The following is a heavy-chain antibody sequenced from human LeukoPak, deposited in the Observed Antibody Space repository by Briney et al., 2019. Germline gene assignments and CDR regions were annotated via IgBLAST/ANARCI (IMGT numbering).Heavy chain of an antibody. Sequence: GGSLRLSCAASGFTFSSYAMSWVRQAPGKGLEWVSAISGSGGSTYYADSVKGRFTISRDNSKNTLYLQMNSLRAEDTAVYYCARVRRITFGGVMDYWGQGTLVTVSP. CDR2: ISGSGGST. V-gene: IGHV3-23*01. CDR1: GFTFSSYA. J-gene: IGHJ4*02. CDR3: ARVRRITFGGVMDY. D-gene: IGHD3-16*01.